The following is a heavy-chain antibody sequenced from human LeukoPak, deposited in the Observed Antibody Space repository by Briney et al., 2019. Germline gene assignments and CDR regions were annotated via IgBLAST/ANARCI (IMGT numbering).Heavy chain of an antibody. D-gene: IGHD3-22*01. J-gene: IGHJ1*01. V-gene: IGHV3-48*02. CDR1: GFTFSTYS. CDR3: AKDSDYYHSSGYYYAYSQH. CDR2: ISSSSTI. Sequence: GGSLRLSCAVSGFTFSTYSMNWVRQAPGRGLEWVSYISSSSTIYYADSVKGRFTISRDNAKNSLYLQMNSLRDEDTAVYYCAKDSDYYHSSGYYYAYSQHWGQGTLVTVSS.